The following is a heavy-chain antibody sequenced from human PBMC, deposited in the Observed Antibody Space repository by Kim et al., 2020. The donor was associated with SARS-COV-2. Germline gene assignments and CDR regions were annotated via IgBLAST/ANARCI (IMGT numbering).Heavy chain of an antibody. V-gene: IGHV3-74*01. CDR2: ISSDGSSK. CDR3: ATNRYCSGGKCY. CDR1: GFTFSDYW. Sequence: GGSLRLSCGASGFTFSDYWMHWVRQAPGKGLVWVSRISSDGSSKGYADSVKGRFTISRDNAKSTLYLQMNSLRDEDTAVYYCATNRYCSGGKCYWGQGTLVTVSS. D-gene: IGHD2-15*01. J-gene: IGHJ4*02.